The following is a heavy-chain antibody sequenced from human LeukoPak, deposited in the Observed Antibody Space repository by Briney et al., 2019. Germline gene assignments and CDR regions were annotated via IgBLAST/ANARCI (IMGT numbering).Heavy chain of an antibody. CDR3: ARGTYAFDI. Sequence: GGSLRPSCAASGFTFSSYEMNWVRQAPGKGLERVSYISSSGSTIYYADSVKGRFTISRDNAKNSLYLQMNSLRAEDTAVYYCARGTYAFDIWGQGTMVTVSS. CDR1: GFTFSSYE. CDR2: ISSSGSTI. J-gene: IGHJ3*02. V-gene: IGHV3-48*03.